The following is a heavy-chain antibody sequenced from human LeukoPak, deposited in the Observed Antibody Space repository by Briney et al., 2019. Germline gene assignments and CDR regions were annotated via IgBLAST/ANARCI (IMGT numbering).Heavy chain of an antibody. D-gene: IGHD2-15*01. CDR1: GFTFSSYA. CDR2: ISYDGSNK. CDR3: ARDRFPVVVAATRYYYYYGMDV. J-gene: IGHJ6*02. V-gene: IGHV3-30-3*01. Sequence: PGGSLRLSCAASGFTFSSYAMHWVRQAPGKGLEWVAVISYDGSNKYYADSVKGRFTISRDNSKNTLYLQMNSLRAEDTAVYYCARDRFPVVVAATRYYYYYGMDVWGQGTTVTVSS.